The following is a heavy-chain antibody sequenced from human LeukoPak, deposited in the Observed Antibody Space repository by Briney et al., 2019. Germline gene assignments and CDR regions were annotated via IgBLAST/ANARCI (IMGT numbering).Heavy chain of an antibody. D-gene: IGHD1-26*01. V-gene: IGHV3-30*18. Sequence: PGGSLRLSCAASGFTFSSYGMHWVRQAPGKGLEWVAVISYDGSNKYYADSVKGRFTISRDNSKNTLYLQMNNLRAEDTAVYYCAKVQVGATGLDYWGQGTLVTVSS. CDR3: AKVQVGATGLDY. CDR2: ISYDGSNK. J-gene: IGHJ4*02. CDR1: GFTFSSYG.